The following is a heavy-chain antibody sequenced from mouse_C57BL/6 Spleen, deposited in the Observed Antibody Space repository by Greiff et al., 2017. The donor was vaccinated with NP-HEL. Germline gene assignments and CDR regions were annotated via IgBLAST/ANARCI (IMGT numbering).Heavy chain of an antibody. V-gene: IGHV2-2*01. CDR1: GFSLTSYG. Sequence: VQLQQSGPGLVQPSQSLSITCTVSGFSLTSYGVHWVRQSPGKGLEWLGVIWSGGSTDYNAAFISRLSISTDNSKSQVFFKMNSLQADDTAIYYCDRGATTVVAYYFDYWGQGTTLTVSS. CDR2: IWSGGST. J-gene: IGHJ2*01. D-gene: IGHD1-1*01. CDR3: DRGATTVVAYYFDY.